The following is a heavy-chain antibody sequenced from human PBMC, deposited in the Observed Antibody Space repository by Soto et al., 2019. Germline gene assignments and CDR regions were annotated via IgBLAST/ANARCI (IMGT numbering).Heavy chain of an antibody. J-gene: IGHJ4*02. CDR2: ISSSSSYI. CDR1: GFTFSSYS. Sequence: TGGSLRLSCAASGFTFSSYSMNWVRQAPGKGLEWVSSISSSSSYIYYADSVKGRFTISRDNAKNSLYLQMNSLRAEDTAVYCCARDLPYSSSPFDYWGQGTLVTVSS. D-gene: IGHD6-13*01. V-gene: IGHV3-21*01. CDR3: ARDLPYSSSPFDY.